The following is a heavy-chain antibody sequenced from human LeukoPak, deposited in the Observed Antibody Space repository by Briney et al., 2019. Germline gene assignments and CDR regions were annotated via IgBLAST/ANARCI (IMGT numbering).Heavy chain of an antibody. J-gene: IGHJ5*02. Sequence: GGSLRLSCAASGFTFSSYAMSWVRQAPGKGLEWVSATSGSGGSTYYADSVKGRFTISRDNSKNTLYLQMNSLRAEDTAVYYCAKGKYSSGRYNWFDPWGQGTLVTVSS. CDR3: AKGKYSSGRYNWFDP. V-gene: IGHV3-23*01. CDR1: GFTFSSYA. CDR2: TSGSGGST. D-gene: IGHD6-19*01.